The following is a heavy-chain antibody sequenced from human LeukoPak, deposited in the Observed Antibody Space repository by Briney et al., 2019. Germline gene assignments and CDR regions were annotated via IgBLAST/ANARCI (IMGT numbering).Heavy chain of an antibody. V-gene: IGHV3-23*01. D-gene: IGHD2-2*01. J-gene: IGHJ1*01. CDR3: AKDPANQLLYPAHFSH. CDR2: ISGSGVST. Sequence: GGSLRLSCAASGFTFSSYVMNWVREAPGKGLEWVSAISGSGVSTSYADSVKGRFTISRDNSKNTLYLHMNSLRAEDTAIYFCAKDPANQLLYPAHFSHWGQGTLVTVSS. CDR1: GFTFSSYV.